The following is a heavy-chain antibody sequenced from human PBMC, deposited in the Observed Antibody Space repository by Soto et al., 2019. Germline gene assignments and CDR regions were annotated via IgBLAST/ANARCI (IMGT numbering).Heavy chain of an antibody. J-gene: IGHJ6*02. CDR3: AKETKGVDFLEWFHHYYYVMDV. CDR2: ISWNSGSI. V-gene: IGHV3-9*01. Sequence: PGGSLRLSCAASGFTFDDYAMHWVRQAPGKGLEWVSGISWNSGSIGYADSVKGRFTISRDNAKNSLYLQMNSLRAEDTALYYCAKETKGVDFLEWFHHYYYVMDVWGQGTKVTVSS. D-gene: IGHD3-3*01. CDR1: GFTFDDYA.